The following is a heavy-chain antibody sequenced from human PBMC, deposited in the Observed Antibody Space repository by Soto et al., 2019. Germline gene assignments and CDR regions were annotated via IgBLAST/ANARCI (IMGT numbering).Heavy chain of an antibody. CDR1: GGSISSSSYY. J-gene: IGHJ4*02. V-gene: IGHV4-39*01. CDR3: ARHLRIAILGVVSPPY. D-gene: IGHD3-3*01. CDR2: NYYSGST. Sequence: SETLSLTCTVSGGSISSSSYYWGWIRQPPGNGLEWIGSNYYSGSTYYNPSLKSRVTISVTTSKNLFSLKLCSVTASDTAVYYCARHLRIAILGVVSPPYWGQGTLVTVSS.